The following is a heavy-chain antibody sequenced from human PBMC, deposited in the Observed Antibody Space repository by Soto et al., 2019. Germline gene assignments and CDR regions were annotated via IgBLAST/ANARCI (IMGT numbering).Heavy chain of an antibody. D-gene: IGHD3-22*01. Sequence: GGSLRLSCAASGFTFSSYGMHWVRQAPGKGLEWVAVISYDGSNKYYADSVKGRFTISRDNSKNTLYLQMNSLRAEDTAVYYCAKDSDSHYYYYYYMDVWGKGTTVTVSS. CDR1: GFTFSSYG. CDR3: AKDSDSHYYYYYYMDV. V-gene: IGHV3-30*18. CDR2: ISYDGSNK. J-gene: IGHJ6*03.